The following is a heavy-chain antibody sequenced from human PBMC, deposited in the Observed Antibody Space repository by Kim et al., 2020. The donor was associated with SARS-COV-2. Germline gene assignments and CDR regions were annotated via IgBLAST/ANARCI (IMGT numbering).Heavy chain of an antibody. J-gene: IGHJ4*02. CDR1: GYTFTSYG. CDR3: ARSFTVTLTPYYFDY. D-gene: IGHD4-17*01. Sequence: ASVKVSCKASGYTFTSYGISWVRQAPGQGLEWMGWISAYNGNTNYAQKLQGRVTMTTDTSTSTAYMELRSLRSDDTAVYYCARSFTVTLTPYYFDYWGQGTLVTVSS. CDR2: ISAYNGNT. V-gene: IGHV1-18*01.